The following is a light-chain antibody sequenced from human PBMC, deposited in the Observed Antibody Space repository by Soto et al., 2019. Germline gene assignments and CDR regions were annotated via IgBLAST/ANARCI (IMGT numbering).Light chain of an antibody. CDR3: QQYDSTPRT. CDR2: DAF. J-gene: IGKJ1*01. V-gene: IGKV3-11*01. Sequence: VLSLSPATVSLTPGERATLSCRASQSISNSLAWYQQKPGQAPRLIINDAFNRATGIPARFSGSGSGTDFTLTISCLQTEDGAVYYCQQYDSTPRTFGQGTKVDIK. CDR1: QSISNS.